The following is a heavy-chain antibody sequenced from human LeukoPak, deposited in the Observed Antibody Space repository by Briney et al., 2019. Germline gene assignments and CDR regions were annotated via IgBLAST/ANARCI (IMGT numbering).Heavy chain of an antibody. CDR1: GYTLTELS. V-gene: IGHV1-24*01. Sequence: GASVTVSFKVSGYTLTELSMHWVRQAPGKGLEWMGGFDPEDGETIYAQKFQGRVTMTEDTSTDTAYMELSSLRSEDTAVYYCATVVGNYDFWSGYRYNWFDPWGQGTLVTVSS. CDR3: ATVVGNYDFWSGYRYNWFDP. D-gene: IGHD3-3*01. J-gene: IGHJ5*02. CDR2: FDPEDGET.